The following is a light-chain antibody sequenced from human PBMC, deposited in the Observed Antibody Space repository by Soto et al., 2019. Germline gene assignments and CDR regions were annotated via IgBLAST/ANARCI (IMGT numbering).Light chain of an antibody. CDR1: ESVSSN. CDR2: GAS. V-gene: IGKV3-15*01. Sequence: EIVMTQSPATLSVSPGERVTLSCRASESVSSNLAWYQQKPGQAPRVVLYGASTRATGFPARFSGSGSGTEFTLTISSLQSEDFAVYYCQQYDNWSPLTFGGGTKVDIK. J-gene: IGKJ4*01. CDR3: QQYDNWSPLT.